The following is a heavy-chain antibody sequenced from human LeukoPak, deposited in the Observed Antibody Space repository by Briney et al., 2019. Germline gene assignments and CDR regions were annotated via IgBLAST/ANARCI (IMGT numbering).Heavy chain of an antibody. CDR2: ISYDGSNK. V-gene: IGHV3-30-3*01. J-gene: IGHJ6*02. CDR1: GFTSSSYA. D-gene: IGHD2-2*02. CDR3: ARGQYQLLYGGHGMDV. Sequence: PGGSLRLSCAASGFTSSSYAMHWVRQAPGKGLEWVAVISYDGSNKYYADSVKGRFTISRDNSKNTLYLQMNSLRAEDTAVYYCARGQYQLLYGGHGMDVWGQGTTVTVSS.